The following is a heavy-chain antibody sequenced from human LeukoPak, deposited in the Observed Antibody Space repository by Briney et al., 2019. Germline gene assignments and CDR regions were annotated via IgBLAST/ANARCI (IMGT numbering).Heavy chain of an antibody. Sequence: PPETLSLTCTVSGGSISSGDYYWRWIRQPPGKGLEWIGYIYYSGSTYYNPSLKSRVTISVDTSKNQFSLKLSSVTAADTAVYYCARGHRYQRVGGMNLVPIPAGAFDIWGQGTMVTVSS. CDR1: GGSISSGDYY. D-gene: IGHD3-10*01. CDR3: ARGHRYQRVGGMNLVPIPAGAFDI. CDR2: IYYSGST. V-gene: IGHV4-30-4*08. J-gene: IGHJ3*02.